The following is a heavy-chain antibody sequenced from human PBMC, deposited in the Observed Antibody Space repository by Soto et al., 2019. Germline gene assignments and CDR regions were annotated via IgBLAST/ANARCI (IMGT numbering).Heavy chain of an antibody. V-gene: IGHV6-1*01. CDR2: TYYRSKWYN. CDR3: ARDLPNIAARPSGWFDP. CDR1: GDSVSSNSAA. Sequence: QVQLQQSGPGLVKPSQTLSLTCAISGDSVSSNSAAWNWIRQSPSRGLEWLGRTYYRSKWYNDYAVSVKSRITNNPDTSKNQFSLQLNSVTPEDTAVYYCARDLPNIAARPSGWFDPWGQGTLVTVSS. J-gene: IGHJ5*02. D-gene: IGHD6-6*01.